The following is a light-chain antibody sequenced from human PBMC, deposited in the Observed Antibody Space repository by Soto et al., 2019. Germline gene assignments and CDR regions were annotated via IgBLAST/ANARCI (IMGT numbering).Light chain of an antibody. CDR1: QSLNRW. V-gene: IGKV1-5*01. CDR2: DAS. J-gene: IGKJ1*01. Sequence: DIEMSHSPSSLSASVGDIVTITCRAIQSLNRWLAWYQQKPGKAPKLLIYDASSLQSGVPSRFSGSGSGTEFTLTISSLQPDDVATYYCKQYSDHWKFGQGTKVDIK. CDR3: KQYSDHWK.